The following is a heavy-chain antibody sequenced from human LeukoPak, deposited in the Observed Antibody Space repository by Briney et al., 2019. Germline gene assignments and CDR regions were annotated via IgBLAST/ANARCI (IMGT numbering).Heavy chain of an antibody. V-gene: IGHV3-21*06. CDR1: GFNFSSYS. CDR3: AKCPVPAAMGGWFDP. CDR2: ISRSSSDI. Sequence: GGSLRLSCAASGFNFSSYSMNWVRQAPGKGLEWVSCISRSSSDIYYADSVKGRFTISRDNAKNSLFLQMNTLKAEDTAVYYCAKCPVPAAMGGWFDPWGQGTLVTVSS. D-gene: IGHD2-2*01. J-gene: IGHJ5*02.